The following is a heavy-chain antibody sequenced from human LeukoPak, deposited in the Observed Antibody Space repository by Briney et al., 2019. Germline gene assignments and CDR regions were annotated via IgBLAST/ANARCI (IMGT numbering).Heavy chain of an antibody. J-gene: IGHJ5*02. Sequence: SETLSLTCAVYGGSFSGYYWSWIRQPPGKGLEWIGEINHSGSTNYNPSLKSRVTISVDTSKNQFSLKLSSVTAADTAVYYCARSIWSGYYTWFDPWGQGTLVTVSS. V-gene: IGHV4-34*01. CDR3: ARSIWSGYYTWFDP. CDR2: INHSGST. D-gene: IGHD3-3*01. CDR1: GGSFSGYY.